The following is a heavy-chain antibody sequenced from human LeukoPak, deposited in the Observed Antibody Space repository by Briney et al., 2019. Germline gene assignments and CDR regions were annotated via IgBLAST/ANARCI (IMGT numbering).Heavy chain of an antibody. D-gene: IGHD2-15*01. CDR3: ARGSRAGSGGSCSDY. CDR1: GFTFSSYS. V-gene: IGHV3-21*01. Sequence: GGSLRLSCAASGFTFSSYSMNWVLQAPGKGLKWVSSISSSSSYIYYADSVKGRFTISRDNAKNSLYLQMNSLRAEDTAVYYCARGSRAGSGGSCSDYWGQGTLVTVSS. CDR2: ISSSSSYI. J-gene: IGHJ4*02.